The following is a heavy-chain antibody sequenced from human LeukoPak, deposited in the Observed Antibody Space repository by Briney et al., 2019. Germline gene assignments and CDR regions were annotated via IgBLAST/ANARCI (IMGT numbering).Heavy chain of an antibody. CDR1: GYTFTSYG. CDR3: ARDTSSSWSYYYYYMDV. CDR2: ISAYNGNT. D-gene: IGHD6-13*01. J-gene: IGHJ6*03. V-gene: IGHV1-18*01. Sequence: ASVKVSYKASGYTFTSYGISWVRQAPGQGLEWMGWISAYNGNTNYAQKIQGRVTMTTDTSTSTAYMELRSLRSDDTAVYYCARDTSSSWSYYYYYMDVWGKGTTVTVSS.